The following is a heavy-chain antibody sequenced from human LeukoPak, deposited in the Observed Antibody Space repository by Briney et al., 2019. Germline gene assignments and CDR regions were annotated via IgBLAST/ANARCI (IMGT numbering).Heavy chain of an antibody. D-gene: IGHD3-3*01. V-gene: IGHV3-48*01. CDR3: ASYYDIWSGYHFDY. CDR2: ISSSSSTI. CDR1: GFTFSSYS. Sequence: GGSLRLSCAASGFTFSSYSMNWVRQAPGKGLEWVSYISSSSSTIYYADSVKGRFTISRDNAKNSLYLQMNSLRAEDTAVYYCASYYDIWSGYHFDYWGQGTLVTVSS. J-gene: IGHJ4*02.